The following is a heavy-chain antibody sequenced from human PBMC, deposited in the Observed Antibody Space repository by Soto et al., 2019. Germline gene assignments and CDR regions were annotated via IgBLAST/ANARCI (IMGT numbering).Heavy chain of an antibody. Sequence: QVQLVQSGAEVKKPGASVKISCKASGYTFTTYYIHWVRQAPGQGLEWMGIINPTDGTTTYAQKCKGRVIMTMDTSTSTVYMELSSLRSEDTAVYYCARARGWFDPWGQGTLVTVSS. CDR2: INPTDGTT. CDR3: ARARGWFDP. J-gene: IGHJ5*02. CDR1: GYTFTTYY. V-gene: IGHV1-46*01. D-gene: IGHD3-10*01.